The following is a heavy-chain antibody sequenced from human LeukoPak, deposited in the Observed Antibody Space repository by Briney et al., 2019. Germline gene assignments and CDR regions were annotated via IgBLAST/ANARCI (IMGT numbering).Heavy chain of an antibody. V-gene: IGHV4-39*01. CDR3: ATSPDYCNRWFHFDY. CDR2: MYYSGNT. D-gene: IGHD2/OR15-2a*01. J-gene: IGHJ4*02. Sequence: SETLSLTCTVSGGSISSSSYYWVWIRQPPGKGLEWIGSMYYSGNTYYNPSLKGRVTVSVDTSKNQFSLKLSSVTAADTALYYCATSPDYCNRWFHFDYWGQGTLVTVS. CDR1: GGSISSSSYY.